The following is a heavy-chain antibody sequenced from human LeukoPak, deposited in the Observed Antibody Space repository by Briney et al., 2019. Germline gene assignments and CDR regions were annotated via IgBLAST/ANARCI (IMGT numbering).Heavy chain of an antibody. J-gene: IGHJ4*02. V-gene: IGHV1-18*01. CDR3: ARGGVDYGDYSAQSFDY. CDR1: GYTFTSYG. CDR2: ISAYNGNT. D-gene: IGHD4-17*01. Sequence: ASVKVSCKASGYTFTSYGISWVRQAPGQGLEWMGWISAYNGNTNYAQKLQGRVTMTTDTSTSTAYMELRSLRSDDTAVYYCARGGVDYGDYSAQSFDYWGQGTLVTVSS.